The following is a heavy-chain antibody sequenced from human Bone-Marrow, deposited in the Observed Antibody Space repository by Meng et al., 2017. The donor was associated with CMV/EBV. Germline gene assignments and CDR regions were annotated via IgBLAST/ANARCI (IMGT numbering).Heavy chain of an antibody. CDR2: FDPEDGET. CDR1: GYTLTELS. CDR3: ATSRGGVPAGHYYYYGMDV. V-gene: IGHV1-24*01. D-gene: IGHD2-2*01. Sequence: ASVKVSCKVSGYTLTELSMHWVRQAPGKGLEWMGGFDPEDGETIYAQKFQGRVTMTEDTSTDTAYMELSSLRSEDTAVYYCATSRGGVPAGHYYYYGMDVWGQGTTVTVSS. J-gene: IGHJ6*02.